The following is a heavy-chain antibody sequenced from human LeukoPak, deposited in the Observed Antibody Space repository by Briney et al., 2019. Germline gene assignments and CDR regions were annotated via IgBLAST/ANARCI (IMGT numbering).Heavy chain of an antibody. CDR1: GGSFSGYY. CDR3: ARRLLPDSLGGTSRYRGYFDY. D-gene: IGHD3-16*02. Sequence: SETLSLTCAVYGGSFSGYYWSWIRQPPGKGLEWIGEINHSGSTNYNPSLKSRVTISVDTSKNQFSLNLTSVTAADTAIYYCARRLLPDSLGGTSRYRGYFDYWGQGTLVTVSS. V-gene: IGHV4-34*01. CDR2: INHSGST. J-gene: IGHJ4*02.